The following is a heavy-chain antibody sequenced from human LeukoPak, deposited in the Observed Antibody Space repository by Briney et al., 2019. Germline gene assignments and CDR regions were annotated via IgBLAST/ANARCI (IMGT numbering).Heavy chain of an antibody. CDR3: ARYSSGWYGYFDY. V-gene: IGHV3-9*01. D-gene: IGHD6-19*01. CDR2: ISWNSGSI. CDR1: GFTFDDYA. J-gene: IGHJ4*02. Sequence: PGGSLRLSCAASGFTFDDYAMHWVRQAPGKGLEWVSGISWNSGSIGYADSVKGRFTISRDNAKNSLYLQMNSLGAEDTALYYCARYSSGWYGYFDYWGQGTLVTVSS.